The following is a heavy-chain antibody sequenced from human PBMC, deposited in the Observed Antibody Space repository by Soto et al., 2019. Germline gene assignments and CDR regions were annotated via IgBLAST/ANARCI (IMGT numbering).Heavy chain of an antibody. D-gene: IGHD3-22*01. CDR1: GFTFSSYW. Sequence: GGSLRLSCAASGFTFSSYWMSWVRQAPGKGLEWVANIKQDGSEKYYVDSVKGRFTISRDNAKNSLYLQMNSLRAEDTAVYYCASSMKVAYYYDSSGYAGLDAFDIWGQGTMATVSS. J-gene: IGHJ3*02. CDR2: IKQDGSEK. V-gene: IGHV3-7*05. CDR3: ASSMKVAYYYDSSGYAGLDAFDI.